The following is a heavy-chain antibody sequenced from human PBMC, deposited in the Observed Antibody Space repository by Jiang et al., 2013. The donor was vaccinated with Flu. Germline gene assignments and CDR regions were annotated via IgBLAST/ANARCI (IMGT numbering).Heavy chain of an antibody. J-gene: IGHJ5*02. V-gene: IGHV1-2*02. Sequence: SCKASGYTFTGYYMHWVRQAPGQGLEWMGWINPNSGGTNYAQKFQGRVTMTRDTSISTAYMELSRLRSDDTAVYYCARESAGPRVHGNWFDPWGQGTLVTVSS. D-gene: IGHD3-10*01. CDR1: GYTFTGYY. CDR2: INPNSGGT. CDR3: ARESAGPRVHGNWFDP.